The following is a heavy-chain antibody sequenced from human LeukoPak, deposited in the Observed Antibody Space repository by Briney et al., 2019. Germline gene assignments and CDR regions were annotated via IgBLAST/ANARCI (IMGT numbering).Heavy chain of an antibody. J-gene: IGHJ4*02. CDR3: ASNWSDFDY. Sequence: SETLSLTCSVSGYFITTGHYWGWARQPPGKRLEWIGSIYEGETTYYNPSLKTRLTISLDRSKNQFSLKLSSVTAADTAVYYCASNWSDFDYWGPGILVTVSS. CDR2: IYEGETT. CDR1: GYFITTGHY. D-gene: IGHD1-1*01. V-gene: IGHV4-38-2*02.